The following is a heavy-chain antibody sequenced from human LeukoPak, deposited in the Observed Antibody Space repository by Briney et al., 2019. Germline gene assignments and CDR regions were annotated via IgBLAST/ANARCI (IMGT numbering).Heavy chain of an antibody. CDR1: GGSFSGYY. V-gene: IGHV4-34*01. CDR3: ASVQSSSSNCDY. CDR2: INHSGST. J-gene: IGHJ4*02. D-gene: IGHD6-6*01. Sequence: SQTLSLTCAVYGGSFSGYYWSWIRQPPRKGLEWIGEINHSGSTTQPPSLKSRVIISVDTSKNQFSLKLSSVTAADTAVYYRASVQSSSSNCDYWGQGTLVTVS.